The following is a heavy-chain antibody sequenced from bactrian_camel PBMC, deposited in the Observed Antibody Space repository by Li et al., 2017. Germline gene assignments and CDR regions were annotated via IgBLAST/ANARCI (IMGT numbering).Heavy chain of an antibody. D-gene: IGHD6*01. J-gene: IGHJ4*01. CDR3: VADGAYGSDCDEMEDFSGD. V-gene: IGHV3S53*01. CDR2: IDGYGRT. CDR1: RSTFDNHC. Sequence: HVQLVESGGGLVQPGGSLRLSCAASRSTFDNHCMGWVRQLTGKEREGVAVIDGYGRTTYADSVKGRFAVSKDNAANMLYLQMNSLKPEDTGMYYCVADGAYGSDCDEMEDFSGDSGPGTQVTVS.